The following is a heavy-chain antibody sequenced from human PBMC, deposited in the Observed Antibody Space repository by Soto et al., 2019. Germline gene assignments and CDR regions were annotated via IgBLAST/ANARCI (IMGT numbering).Heavy chain of an antibody. Sequence: GGSLRLSCAASGFTFSSYAMHWVRQAPGKGLEWVAVISYDGSNKYYADSVKGRFTISRDNSKNTLYLQMNSLRAEDTAVYYCAREISSFLYYYGSGSSPADYWGQGTLVTVSS. V-gene: IGHV3-30-3*01. CDR3: AREISSFLYYYGSGSSPADY. CDR2: ISYDGSNK. D-gene: IGHD3-10*01. CDR1: GFTFSSYA. J-gene: IGHJ4*02.